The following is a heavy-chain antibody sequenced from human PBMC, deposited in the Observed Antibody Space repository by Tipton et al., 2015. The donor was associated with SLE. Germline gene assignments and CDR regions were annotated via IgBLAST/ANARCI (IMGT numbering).Heavy chain of an antibody. J-gene: IGHJ4*02. CDR1: GGSISSYY. Sequence: TLSLTCTVSGGSISSYYWSWIRQPPGKGLEWIGYIYYSGSTYYNPSLKSRVTISVDTSKNQFSLKLSSVTAADTAVYYCARGPDFYDSSGSYDYWGQGTLVTVSS. CDR3: ARGPDFYDSSGSYDY. V-gene: IGHV4-59*12. D-gene: IGHD3-22*01. CDR2: IYYSGST.